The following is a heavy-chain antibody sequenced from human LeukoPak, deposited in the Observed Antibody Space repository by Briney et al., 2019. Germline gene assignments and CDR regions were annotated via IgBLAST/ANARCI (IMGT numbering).Heavy chain of an antibody. CDR1: GGSISSYY. Sequence: SETLSLTCTVSGGSISSYYWSWIRQPPGKGLEWIGYIYYSGSTNYNPSLKSRVTMSVDTSKNQFSLKLSSVTAADTAVYYCAREVYGSLDYWGQGTLVTVSS. J-gene: IGHJ4*02. CDR3: AREVYGSLDY. D-gene: IGHD5/OR15-5a*01. CDR2: IYYSGST. V-gene: IGHV4-59*12.